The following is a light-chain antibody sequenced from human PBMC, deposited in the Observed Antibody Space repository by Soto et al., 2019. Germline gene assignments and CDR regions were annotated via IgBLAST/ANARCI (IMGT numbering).Light chain of an antibody. J-gene: IGKJ3*01. CDR2: KAS. Sequence: DIQMTQSPSTLSASVGDRVTITCRASQSISYWLAWYQQRPGKAPNFLIYKASSLETGVPSRFSGSGSGTEFTLTISSLQPDDSATYYCQQYSSHPFTFGPGTTVEIK. CDR1: QSISYW. V-gene: IGKV1-5*03. CDR3: QQYSSHPFT.